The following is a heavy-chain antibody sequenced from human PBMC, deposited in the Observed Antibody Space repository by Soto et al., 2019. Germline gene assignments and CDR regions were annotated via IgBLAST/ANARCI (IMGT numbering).Heavy chain of an antibody. V-gene: IGHV3-30*18. CDR3: AKDDGTFFYHTSGYPLDY. J-gene: IGHJ4*02. Sequence: PGGSLRLSCAASGFNFSSYGMHWVRQAPGKGLEWVAVISYDGSNKYYADSVKGRFTISRDNSKNTLYLQMNSLRDEDTAVYYCAKDDGTFFYHTSGYPLDYWRQGTLVAVSS. D-gene: IGHD3-22*01. CDR1: GFNFSSYG. CDR2: ISYDGSNK.